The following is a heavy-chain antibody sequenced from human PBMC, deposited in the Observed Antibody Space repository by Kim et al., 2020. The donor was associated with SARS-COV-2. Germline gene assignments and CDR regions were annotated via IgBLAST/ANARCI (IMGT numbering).Heavy chain of an antibody. D-gene: IGHD2-15*01. V-gene: IGHV3-21*01. J-gene: IGHJ6*02. CDR3: ALLSNYYYYGMDV. CDR1: GFTFSSYT. Sequence: LSLTCAASGFTFSSYTMNWVRQAPGKGLDWVSSIGSSGTFIYYADSVKGRFTISRDNAEQSLYLQMNSLRAEDTAVYYCALLSNYYYYGMDVWGQGTTVTVSS. CDR2: IGSSGTFI.